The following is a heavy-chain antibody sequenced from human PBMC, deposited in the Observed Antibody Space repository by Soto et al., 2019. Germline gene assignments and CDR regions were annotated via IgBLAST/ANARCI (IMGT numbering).Heavy chain of an antibody. CDR3: ARDRAVEMATIFMSYYGMDA. D-gene: IGHD5-12*01. CDR2: INPSGGST. CDR1: GYTFTIYY. J-gene: IGHJ6*02. V-gene: IGHV1-46*01. Sequence: GASVKVSCKASGYTFTIYYMHWVRQAPGQGLEWMGIINPSGGSTSYAQKFQGRVTMTRDTSTSTVYMELSSLRSEDTAVYYCARDRAVEMATIFMSYYGMDAWGQGTTVTVSS.